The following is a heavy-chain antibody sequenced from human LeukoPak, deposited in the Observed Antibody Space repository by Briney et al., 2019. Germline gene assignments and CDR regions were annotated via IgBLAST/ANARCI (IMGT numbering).Heavy chain of an antibody. CDR3: ARDSGDWNYRYYFDY. CDR2: INPNSGGT. CDR1: GYTFTGYY. J-gene: IGHJ4*02. D-gene: IGHD1-7*01. V-gene: IGHV1-2*02. Sequence: ASVKVSCKASGYTFTGYYMHWVRQAPGQGLEWMGWINPNSGGTKYAQKFQGRVTMTRDTSISTAYMELSRLRSDDTAAYYCARDSGDWNYRYYFDYWGQGTLVTVSS.